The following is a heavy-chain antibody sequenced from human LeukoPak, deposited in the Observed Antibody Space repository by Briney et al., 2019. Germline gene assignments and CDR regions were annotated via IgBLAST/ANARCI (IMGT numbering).Heavy chain of an antibody. CDR2: ISAYNGNT. CDR1: GYTFTSYG. D-gene: IGHD4-17*01. V-gene: IGHV1-18*01. J-gene: IGHJ5*02. Sequence: GASVKVSCKASGYTFTSYGISWVRQAPGQGLEWMGWISAYNGNTNYAQKLQGRVTMTTGTSTSAAYMELRSLRSEDTAVYYCARSGFTVTTPGWFDPWGQGTLVTVSS. CDR3: ARSGFTVTTPGWFDP.